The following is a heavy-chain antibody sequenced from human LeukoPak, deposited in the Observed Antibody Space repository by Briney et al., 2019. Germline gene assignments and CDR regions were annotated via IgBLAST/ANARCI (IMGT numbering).Heavy chain of an antibody. J-gene: IGHJ6*02. CDR3: ARGEVAGDYYYYGMDV. CDR1: GFTVSDNY. Sequence: GGSLRLSCAASGFTVSDNYMNWVRQAPGKGLEWVSVIYSGGSTYYADSVKGRFTISRDNSKNTLYLQMNSLRAEDTAVYYCARGEVAGDYYYYGMDVWGQGTTVTVSS. D-gene: IGHD6-19*01. CDR2: IYSGGST. V-gene: IGHV3-66*01.